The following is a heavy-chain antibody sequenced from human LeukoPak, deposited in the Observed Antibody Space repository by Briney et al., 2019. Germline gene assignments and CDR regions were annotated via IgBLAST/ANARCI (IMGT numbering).Heavy chain of an antibody. Sequence: PGGSLRLSCAASGFTFSSYAMSWVRQAPGKGLEWVSAISGSGGSTYCADSVKGRFTISRDNSKNTLYLQMNSPRAEDTAVYYCAKENGYSSSYFDYWGQGTLVTVSS. CDR2: ISGSGGST. V-gene: IGHV3-23*01. CDR3: AKENGYSSSYFDY. CDR1: GFTFSSYA. J-gene: IGHJ4*02. D-gene: IGHD6-13*01.